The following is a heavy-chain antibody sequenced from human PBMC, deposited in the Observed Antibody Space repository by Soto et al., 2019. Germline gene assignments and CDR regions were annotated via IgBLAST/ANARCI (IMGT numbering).Heavy chain of an antibody. Sequence: EVQLLESGGGLVQPGGSPRLSCAASGFTFSSYAMSWVRQAPGQGLQWVSSISASAGSAYYADSAKGRFTISRDNSKNTLYLQMDNLRVEDTAVFYCAKGYDRTGYYRNDAFDVWGQGTMVTVSS. V-gene: IGHV3-23*01. CDR3: AKGYDRTGYYRNDAFDV. D-gene: IGHD3-22*01. CDR1: GFTFSSYA. J-gene: IGHJ3*01. CDR2: ISASAGSA.